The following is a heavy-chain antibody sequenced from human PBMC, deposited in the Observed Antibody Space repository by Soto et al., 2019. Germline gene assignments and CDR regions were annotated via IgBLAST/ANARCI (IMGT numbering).Heavy chain of an antibody. Sequence: QVQLVESGGGVVQPGRSLRLSCAASGFTFSSYGMHWVRQAPGKGLEWVAVISYDGSNKYYADSVKGRFTISRDNSKNTLYLQINNLRGDDTAVYYCAKVHGDGYNRVDYWGQGTLVTVSS. J-gene: IGHJ4*02. CDR2: ISYDGSNK. CDR3: AKVHGDGYNRVDY. D-gene: IGHD5-12*01. V-gene: IGHV3-30*18. CDR1: GFTFSSYG.